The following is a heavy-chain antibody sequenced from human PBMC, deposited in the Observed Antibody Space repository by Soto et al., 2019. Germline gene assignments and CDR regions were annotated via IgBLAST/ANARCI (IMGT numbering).Heavy chain of an antibody. V-gene: IGHV3-23*01. J-gene: IGHJ4*02. Sequence: EVQLLESGGGLVQPGGSLRLSCAASGFTFGAYDLSWVRQPPGKGLEWVSSITNNGGRSHFADSVRGRFTISRDNSKDTLYLQMNSLRVEDTAVYYCAKTPLGGCRARGCPDYWGQGTLVTVSS. D-gene: IGHD2-15*01. CDR3: AKTPLGGCRARGCPDY. CDR2: ITNNGGRS. CDR1: GFTFGAYD.